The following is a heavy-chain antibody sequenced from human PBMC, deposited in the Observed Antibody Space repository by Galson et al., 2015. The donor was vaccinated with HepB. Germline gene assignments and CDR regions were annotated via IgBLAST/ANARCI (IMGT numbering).Heavy chain of an antibody. V-gene: IGHV3-23*01. CDR3: AKERREEFDY. J-gene: IGHJ4*02. CDR1: GFTFDTYA. CDR2: ISVTGGST. Sequence: SLRLSCAASGFTFDTYAMRWVRQAPGKGLEWVSAISVTGGSTYYADSVKGRFTISRDTSKNTLFLQMNSLRAEDTAVYYCAKERREEFDYGGQGTLVTVSS.